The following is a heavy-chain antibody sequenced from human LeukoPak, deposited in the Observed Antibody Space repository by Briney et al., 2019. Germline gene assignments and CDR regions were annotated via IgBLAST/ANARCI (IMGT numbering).Heavy chain of an antibody. D-gene: IGHD3-10*01. CDR2: INTNTGNP. J-gene: IGHJ6*02. Sequence: GASVKVSCKASGYTFTSYAMNWVRQAPGQGLEWMGWINTNTGNPTYAQGFTGRFVFSLDTSVSTAYLQISSLKAEDTAVYYCARCSYGSGSWNYYYGMDVWGQGTTVTVSS. CDR3: ARCSYGSGSWNYYYGMDV. CDR1: GYTFTSYA. V-gene: IGHV7-4-1*02.